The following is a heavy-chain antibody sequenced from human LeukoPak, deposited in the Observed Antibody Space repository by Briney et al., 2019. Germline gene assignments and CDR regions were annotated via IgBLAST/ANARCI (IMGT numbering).Heavy chain of an antibody. CDR3: ACLTTADAFDI. D-gene: IGHD3-22*01. V-gene: IGHV4-59*01. CDR2: IYDSGST. Sequence: SETLSLTCTVSGGSIGSYYWSWIRQPPGKGLEWIGYIYDSGSTNYNPSLKSRVTISVDTTKNQFSLKLSSVTAADTAVYYCACLTTADAFDIWGQGTMVTVSS. CDR1: GGSIGSYY. J-gene: IGHJ3*02.